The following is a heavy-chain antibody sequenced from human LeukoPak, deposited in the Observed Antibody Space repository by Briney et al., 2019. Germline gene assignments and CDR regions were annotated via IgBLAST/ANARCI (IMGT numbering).Heavy chain of an antibody. V-gene: IGHV3-NL1*01. CDR3: ATTAMVTRGFDY. J-gene: IGHJ4*02. CDR2: IYSGGST. CDR1: GFTFSSYG. D-gene: IGHD5-18*01. Sequence: GGSLRLSCAASGFTFSSYGMHWVRQAPGKGLEWVSVIYSGGSTYYADSVKGRFTISRHNSKNTLYLQMNSLRAEDTAVYYCATTAMVTRGFDYWGQGTLVTVSS.